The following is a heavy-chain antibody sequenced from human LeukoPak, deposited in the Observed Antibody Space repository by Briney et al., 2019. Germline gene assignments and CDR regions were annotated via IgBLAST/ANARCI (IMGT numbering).Heavy chain of an antibody. CDR1: GYTFTCYY. CDR3: ARETSYYDSSGYRASLIDY. V-gene: IGHV1-2*06. CDR2: INPNSGGT. J-gene: IGHJ4*02. Sequence: ASVKVSCKASGYTFTCYYMHWVRQAPGQGLEWMGRINPNSGGTNYAQKFQGRVTMTRDTFISTAYMELSRLRSDDTAVYYCARETSYYDSSGYRASLIDYWGQGTLVTVSS. D-gene: IGHD3-22*01.